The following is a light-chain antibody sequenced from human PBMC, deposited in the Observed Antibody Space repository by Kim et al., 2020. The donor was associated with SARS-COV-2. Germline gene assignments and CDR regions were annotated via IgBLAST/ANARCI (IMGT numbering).Light chain of an antibody. J-gene: IGKJ1*01. CDR3: T. V-gene: IGKV4-1*01. Sequence: DIGVTQSPDSLAVSLDERATINCKSSQTVLCSSNSENYLAWFPRKPGQPPKLLIYWPSTRGSGVPDRFSGSGSGTDFTLTISSLQAEDVAVYSGTFGQGTKVGIK. CDR2: WPS. CDR1: QTVLCSSNSENY.